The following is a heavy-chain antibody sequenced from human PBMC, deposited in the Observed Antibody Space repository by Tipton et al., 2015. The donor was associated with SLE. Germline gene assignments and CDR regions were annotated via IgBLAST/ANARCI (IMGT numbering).Heavy chain of an antibody. CDR1: GGSFSGYY. D-gene: IGHD1-26*01. J-gene: IGHJ4*02. Sequence: GLVKPSETLSLTCAVYGGSFSGYYWSWIRQPPGKGLEWIGEINHSGSTNYNPSLKSRVTISVDTSKNQFSLKLSSVTAADTAVYYCARDSGSYYYFDYWGQGTLVTVSS. CDR3: ARDSGSYYYFDY. V-gene: IGHV4-34*01. CDR2: INHSGST.